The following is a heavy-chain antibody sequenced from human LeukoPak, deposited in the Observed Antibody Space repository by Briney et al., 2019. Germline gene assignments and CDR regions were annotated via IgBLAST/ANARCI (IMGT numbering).Heavy chain of an antibody. D-gene: IGHD3-3*02. CDR1: GGSFSGYY. V-gene: IGHV4-34*01. Sequence: PSETLSLTCAVYGGSFSGYYWSWIRQPPGKGLEWIGEINHSGSTNYNPSLKSRVTISVDTSKNQFSLKLSSVTAADTAVYYCARDIRERGYYYYMDVWGKGTTVTVSS. J-gene: IGHJ6*03. CDR2: INHSGST. CDR3: ARDIRERGYYYYMDV.